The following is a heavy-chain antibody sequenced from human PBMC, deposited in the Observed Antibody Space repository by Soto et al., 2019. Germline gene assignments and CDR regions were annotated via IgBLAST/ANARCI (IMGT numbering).Heavy chain of an antibody. Sequence: PSETLSLTCAVYGGSFSGYYWSRIRQPPGKGLEWIGEINHSGSTNYNPSLKSRVTISVDTSENQFSLKLSSVTAADTAVYYCARLVSRTMVRGVIHDYWGQGTLVTVSS. D-gene: IGHD3-10*01. V-gene: IGHV4-34*01. CDR2: INHSGST. CDR1: GGSFSGYY. J-gene: IGHJ4*02. CDR3: ARLVSRTMVRGVIHDY.